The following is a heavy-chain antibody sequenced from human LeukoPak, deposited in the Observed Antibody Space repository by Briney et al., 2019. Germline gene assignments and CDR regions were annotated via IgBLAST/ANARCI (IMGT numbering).Heavy chain of an antibody. CDR3: ARTRYSYGYPYFDY. J-gene: IGHJ4*02. V-gene: IGHV4-31*03. D-gene: IGHD5-18*01. CDR2: IYYSGST. CDR1: GGSISSGGYY. Sequence: MASETLSLTCTVSGGSISSGGYYWSWIRQHPGKGLEWIGYIYYSGSTYYNPSLKSRVTISVDTSKNQFSLKLSSVTAADTAVYYCARTRYSYGYPYFDYWGQGTLVTVSS.